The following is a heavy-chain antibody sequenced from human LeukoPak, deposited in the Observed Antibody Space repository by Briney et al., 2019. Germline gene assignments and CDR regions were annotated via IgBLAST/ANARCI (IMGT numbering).Heavy chain of an antibody. D-gene: IGHD1-26*01. J-gene: IGHJ5*02. CDR2: IIPIFGTA. CDR1: GGTFSSYA. Sequence: GASVKVSCKASGGTFSSYAISWVRQAPGHGLEWMGGIIPIFGTANYAQKFQGRVTITTDESTSTAYMELSSLRSEDTAVYYCARSSGSYSSPYNWFDPWGQGTLVTVSS. V-gene: IGHV1-69*05. CDR3: ARSSGSYSSPYNWFDP.